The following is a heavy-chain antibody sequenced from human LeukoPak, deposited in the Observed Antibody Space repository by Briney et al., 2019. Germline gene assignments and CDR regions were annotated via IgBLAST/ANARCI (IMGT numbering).Heavy chain of an antibody. V-gene: IGHV3-11*04. CDR2: INNRGCNI. J-gene: IGHJ4*02. CDR1: GFTFSDYY. CDR3: ARCRLYYDFWSGYYGPWDY. Sequence: GGSLRLSCAASGFTFSDYYMSWIRQAPGKALEGASYINNRGCNIYYADSVKGRFTISRNNAKNSPYLQMNSLRAEDTAVYYCARCRLYYDFWSGYYGPWDYWGQGTLVTVSS. D-gene: IGHD3-3*01.